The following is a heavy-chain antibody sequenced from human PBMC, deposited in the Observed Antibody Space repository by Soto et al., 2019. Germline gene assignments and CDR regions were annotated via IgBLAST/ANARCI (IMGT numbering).Heavy chain of an antibody. CDR3: ARVDHGSGVFSSLDY. V-gene: IGHV3-30-3*01. D-gene: IGHD3-10*01. Sequence: GGSLRLSCAASGFTFSSYAMHWVRQAPGKGLEWVAVISYDGSEQHYADSVKGRFTITRDNSKNTLYLQMSSLRPEDTAMYYCARVDHGSGVFSSLDYWGPGT. CDR2: ISYDGSEQ. J-gene: IGHJ4*02. CDR1: GFTFSSYA.